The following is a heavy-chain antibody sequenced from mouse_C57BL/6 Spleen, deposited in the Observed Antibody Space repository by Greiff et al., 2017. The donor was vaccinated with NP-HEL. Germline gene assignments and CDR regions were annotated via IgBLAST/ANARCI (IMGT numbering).Heavy chain of an antibody. V-gene: IGHV1-50*01. J-gene: IGHJ4*01. D-gene: IGHD2-5*01. Sequence: VQLQQPGAELVKPGASVKLSCKASGYTFTSYWMQWVQQRPGQGLEWIGEIDPSDSYTNYNQKFKGKATLTVDTSSSTAYMQLSSLTSEDSAVYYCAREDYSNFDAMDYWGQGTSVTVSS. CDR3: AREDYSNFDAMDY. CDR1: GYTFTSYW. CDR2: IDPSDSYT.